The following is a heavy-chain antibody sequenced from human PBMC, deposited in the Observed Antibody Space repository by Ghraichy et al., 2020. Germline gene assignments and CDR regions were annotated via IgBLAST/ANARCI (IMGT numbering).Heavy chain of an antibody. D-gene: IGHD4-17*01. Sequence: ETLSLTCTVSGGSISSSSYYWGWIRQPPGKGLEWIGSIYYSGSTYYNPSLKSRVTISVDTSKNQFSLKLSSVTAADTAVYYCARSIPDYGDYFDYWGQGTLVTVSS. CDR2: IYYSGST. V-gene: IGHV4-39*01. CDR3: ARSIPDYGDYFDY. CDR1: GGSISSSSYY. J-gene: IGHJ4*02.